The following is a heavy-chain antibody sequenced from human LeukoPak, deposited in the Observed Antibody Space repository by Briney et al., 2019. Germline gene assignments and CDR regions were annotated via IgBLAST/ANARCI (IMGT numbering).Heavy chain of an antibody. CDR1: GFTFSSYW. V-gene: IGHV3-7*01. CDR2: IRQDGSEK. Sequence: GGSLRLSCAASGFTFSSYWMSWVRQAPGKGLEWVANIRQDGSEKYYVDSVKGRFTISRDNAKNSLYLQMNSLRAEDTAVYYCARDLDGYQRNYYFDYWGQGTLVTVSS. J-gene: IGHJ4*02. D-gene: IGHD5-24*01. CDR3: ARDLDGYQRNYYFDY.